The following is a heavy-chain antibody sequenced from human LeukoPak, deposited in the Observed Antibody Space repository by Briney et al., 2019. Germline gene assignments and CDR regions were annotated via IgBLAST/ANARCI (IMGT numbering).Heavy chain of an antibody. CDR1: GFTFSSYA. CDR3: ARDGLRWQRGYYFDY. J-gene: IGHJ4*02. D-gene: IGHD4-23*01. CDR2: ISYDGSNK. Sequence: GRSLRLSCAASGFTFSSYAMHWVRQAPCKGLEWVAVISYDGSNKYYADSVKGRFTISRDNSKNTLYLQMNSLRAEDAAVYYCARDGLRWQRGYYFDYWGQGTLVTVSS. V-gene: IGHV3-30-3*01.